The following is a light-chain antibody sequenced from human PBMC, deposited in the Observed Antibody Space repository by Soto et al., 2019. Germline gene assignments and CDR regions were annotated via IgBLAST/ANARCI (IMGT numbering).Light chain of an antibody. Sequence: EIVLTQSPATLSLSPGERATLSCRASQSVSSYLAWYQQKPGQAPRLLIYDASNRATGIPARFSGSGSGKDFTLTISSLEPEDFAIYYCQHRSTWPLTFGGGTKVEIK. CDR2: DAS. V-gene: IGKV3-11*01. J-gene: IGKJ4*01. CDR1: QSVSSY. CDR3: QHRSTWPLT.